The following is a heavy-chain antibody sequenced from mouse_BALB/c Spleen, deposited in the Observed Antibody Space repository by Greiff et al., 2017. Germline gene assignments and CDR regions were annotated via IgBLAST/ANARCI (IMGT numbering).Heavy chain of an antibody. V-gene: IGHV1-80*01. D-gene: IGHD2-2*01. CDR1: GYAFSSYW. CDR3: AKDGYDGYAMDY. J-gene: IGHJ4*01. CDR2: IYPGDGDT. Sequence: QVQLQQSGAVLVRPGSSVKISCKASGYAFSSYWMNWVKQRPGQGLEWIGQIYPGDGDTNYNGKFKGKATLTADKSSSTAYMQLSSLTSEDSAVYFCAKDGYDGYAMDYWGQGTSVTVSS.